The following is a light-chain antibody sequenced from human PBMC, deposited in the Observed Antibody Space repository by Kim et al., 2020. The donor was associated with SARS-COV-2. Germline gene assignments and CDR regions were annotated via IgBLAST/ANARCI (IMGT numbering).Light chain of an antibody. Sequence: ELTQPPSASGTPGQRVTISCSGSYSNIGRNTINWYQQLPGTGPKLLIYSNNERPSGVPDRFSGSKSGTSASLAISGLLSGDEADYYCAAWDDSLSGPVFGGGTQLTVL. CDR2: SNN. V-gene: IGLV1-44*01. CDR3: AAWDDSLSGPV. CDR1: YSNIGRNT. J-gene: IGLJ3*02.